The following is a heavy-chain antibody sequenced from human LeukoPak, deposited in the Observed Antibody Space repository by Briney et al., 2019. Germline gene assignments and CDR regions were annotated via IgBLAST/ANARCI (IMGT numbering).Heavy chain of an antibody. Sequence: GGSLRLSCAASGFTFSSYAMRWVRQAPGKGLEYVSAISSNGGSTYYANSVKGRFTISRDNSKNTLYLQMGSLRAEDMAVYYCARGPRPDSWGQGTLVTVSS. CDR3: ARGPRPDS. V-gene: IGHV3-64*01. CDR2: ISSNGGST. CDR1: GFTFSSYA. J-gene: IGHJ5*01.